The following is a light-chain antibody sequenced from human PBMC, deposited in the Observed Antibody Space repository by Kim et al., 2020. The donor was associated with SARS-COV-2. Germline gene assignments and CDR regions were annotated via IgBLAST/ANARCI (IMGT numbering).Light chain of an antibody. J-gene: IGKJ1*01. CDR2: GAS. CDR3: QQYGSSWT. V-gene: IGKV3-20*01. CDR1: QRINNDY. Sequence: IVLTQSPGTLSLSPGEGVTLSCRASQRINNDYVAWYQQRPGQSPKLLVYGASTRASGVSDRFRGSGSGTDFTLTISRLEPEDSAVYHCQQYGSSWTFGQGTKVDIK.